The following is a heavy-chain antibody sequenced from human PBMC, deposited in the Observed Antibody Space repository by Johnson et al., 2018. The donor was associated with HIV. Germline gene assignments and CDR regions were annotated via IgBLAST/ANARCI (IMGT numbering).Heavy chain of an antibody. CDR1: GFTFSSYA. J-gene: IGHJ3*02. D-gene: IGHD5-12*01. CDR2: ISGSGGST. Sequence: VQLVESGGGLVQPGGSLRLSCAASGFTFSSYAMSWVRQAPGKGLEWVSAISGSGGSTYYADSVKGRFTISRDNSKNTLYLQMNSLGAGDTAVYYCAKDQPGPVVPTGMRDDAFDIGGQGTMVTVSS. V-gene: IGHV3-23*04. CDR3: AKDQPGPVVPTGMRDDAFDI.